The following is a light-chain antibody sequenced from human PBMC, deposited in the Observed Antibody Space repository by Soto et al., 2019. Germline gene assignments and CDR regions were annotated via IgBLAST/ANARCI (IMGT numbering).Light chain of an antibody. J-gene: IGKJ5*01. CDR3: QHYNSHPIT. Sequence: DIQMTQSPSSLSASLGERVTITCQASQDIRYYLNWYEQPKGQAPKLXIYDASQLETGVTSRFSGSGSGTDFTCTINSLQPEDIGTDYCQHYNSHPITFGQGTRLEIK. CDR1: QDIRYY. CDR2: DAS. V-gene: IGKV1-33*01.